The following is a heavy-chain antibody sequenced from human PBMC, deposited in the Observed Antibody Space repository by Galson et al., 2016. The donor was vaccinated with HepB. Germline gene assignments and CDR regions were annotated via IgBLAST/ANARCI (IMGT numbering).Heavy chain of an antibody. D-gene: IGHD3-3*01. CDR1: GFIFSSFG. Sequence: SLRLSCAASGFIFSSFGMIWVRQAPGKGLEWISGISGGGASTYYVDSVKNRFTISRDNDKNRLFLQMNSLRAEDTALYYCAKSKAPYDFWSGYEFGGQGIVVTVSS. CDR2: ISGGGAST. CDR3: AKSKAPYDFWSGYEF. V-gene: IGHV3-23*01. J-gene: IGHJ4*02.